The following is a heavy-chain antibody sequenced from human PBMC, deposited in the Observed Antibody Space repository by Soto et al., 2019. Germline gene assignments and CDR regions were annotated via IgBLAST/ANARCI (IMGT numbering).Heavy chain of an antibody. Sequence: QVQLVASGGGVVQPGRSLRLSCAASGFTFSSYAMHWVRQAPGKGLEWVAVISYDGSNKYYADSVKGRFTISRDNSMNTLYLQMNSLRAEDTAVYYCARIGLKVLRYFDWYPKRNFQQWGQGTLVTVSS. CDR1: GFTFSSYA. CDR3: ARIGLKVLRYFDWYPKRNFQQ. D-gene: IGHD3-9*01. V-gene: IGHV3-30-3*01. CDR2: ISYDGSNK. J-gene: IGHJ1*01.